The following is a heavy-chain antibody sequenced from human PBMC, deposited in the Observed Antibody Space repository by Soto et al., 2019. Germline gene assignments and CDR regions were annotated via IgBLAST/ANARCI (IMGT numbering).Heavy chain of an antibody. J-gene: IGHJ4*02. CDR2: IIPILGIA. V-gene: IGHV1-69*08. CDR3: ARDPERYFDRRLDY. Sequence: QVQLVQSGAEVKKPGSSVKVSCKASGGTFSSYTISWVRQAPGQGLEWMGRIIPILGIANYAQKFQGRVTITADKSTSTAYMELSSLRSEDTAVYYCARDPERYFDRRLDYWGQGTLVTVSS. CDR1: GGTFSSYT. D-gene: IGHD3-9*01.